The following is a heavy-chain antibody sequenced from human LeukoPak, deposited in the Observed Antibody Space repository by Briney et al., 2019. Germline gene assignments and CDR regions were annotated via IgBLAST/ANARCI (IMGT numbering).Heavy chain of an antibody. CDR2: VFYSGST. Sequence: PSRTLSLTCTVSGGSISSHYWSWIRQPPGKGLEWIGYVFYSGSTNYNPSLKSRVSISVDTSKKQLSLKLSSVTAADTAVYYCATHYYEIFTGYYYFDYWGQGTLVTVSS. D-gene: IGHD3-9*01. J-gene: IGHJ4*02. CDR1: GGSISSHY. V-gene: IGHV4-59*11. CDR3: ATHYYEIFTGYYYFDY.